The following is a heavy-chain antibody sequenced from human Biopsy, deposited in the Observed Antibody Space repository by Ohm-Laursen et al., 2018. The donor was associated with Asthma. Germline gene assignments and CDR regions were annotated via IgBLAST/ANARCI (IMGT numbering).Heavy chain of an antibody. J-gene: IGHJ6*02. CDR2: IYYSGTT. CDR1: SGSGGYMRSDNYY. CDR3: VRGSSSWHHGPFHYYYGLDV. Sequence: GTLSLTCSLSSGSGGYMRSDNYYWGWIRQPPGKGLEWIGSIYYSGTTFYNPSLESRVTVSADTSKNQFSLKLTSVTAADTAVYYCVRGSSSWHHGPFHYYYGLDVWGQGTTATVSS. D-gene: IGHD6-13*01. V-gene: IGHV4-39*01.